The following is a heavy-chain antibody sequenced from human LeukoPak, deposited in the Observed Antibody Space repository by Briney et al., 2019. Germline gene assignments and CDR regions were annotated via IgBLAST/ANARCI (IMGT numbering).Heavy chain of an antibody. CDR3: ARVNYVDYYYGMDV. Sequence: SETLSLTCTVSGGSIRSSYYYWGWIRQPPGKGLEWIGSIYDSGSTYYNPSLKSRVTISVDTSKNQFSLKLSSVTAADTAVYYCARVNYVDYYYGMDVWGQGTTVTVSS. J-gene: IGHJ6*02. CDR1: GGSIRSSYYY. CDR2: IYDSGST. V-gene: IGHV4-39*07. D-gene: IGHD4-11*01.